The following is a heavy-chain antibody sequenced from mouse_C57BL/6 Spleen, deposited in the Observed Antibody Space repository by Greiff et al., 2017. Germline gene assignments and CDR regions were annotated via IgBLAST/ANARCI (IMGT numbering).Heavy chain of an antibody. CDR2: IYPGDGDT. Sequence: VKLMESGAELVKPGASVKISCKASGYAFSSYWMTWVKQRPGKGLEWIGQIYPGDGDTNYNGKFKGKATLTADTASSTAYMQLSSLTSEDSAVYFCARNPARGYYENFDVWGTGTTVTVSS. V-gene: IGHV1-80*01. CDR3: ARNPARGYYENFDV. CDR1: GYAFSSYW. D-gene: IGHD2-3*01. J-gene: IGHJ1*03.